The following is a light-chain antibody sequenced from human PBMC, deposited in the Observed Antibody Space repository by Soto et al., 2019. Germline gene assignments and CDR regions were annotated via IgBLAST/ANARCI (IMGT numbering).Light chain of an antibody. CDR2: AAS. CDR1: QGINSY. Sequence: IQLTQSPSSLSASVGDRVTITCRASQGINSYLTWYQQKPVKAPKLLIYAASTLQRGVPSSFSGSGSGKHFNLTIRRLQPEDFATYHCQQLNSYPFTFGGGTKVEIK. J-gene: IGKJ4*01. V-gene: IGKV1-9*01. CDR3: QQLNSYPFT.